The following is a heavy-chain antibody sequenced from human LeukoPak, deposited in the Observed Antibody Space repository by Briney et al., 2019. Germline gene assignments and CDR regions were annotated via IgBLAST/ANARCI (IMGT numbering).Heavy chain of an antibody. J-gene: IGHJ4*02. CDR3: AKDQILGYYYDSSGYS. CDR2: ISYDGSNK. CDR1: GFTFSSYA. D-gene: IGHD3-22*01. V-gene: IGHV3-30*04. Sequence: PGRSLRLSCAASGFTFSSYAMHWVRQAPGKGLEWVAVISYDGSNKYYADSVKGRFTISRDNSKNTLYLQMNSLRAEDTAVYYCAKDQILGYYYDSSGYSWGQGTLVTVSS.